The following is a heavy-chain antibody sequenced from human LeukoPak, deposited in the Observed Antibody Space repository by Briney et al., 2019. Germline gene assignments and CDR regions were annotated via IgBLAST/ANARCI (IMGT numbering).Heavy chain of an antibody. J-gene: IGHJ4*02. CDR1: GGSFSSYA. Sequence: SVKVSCKASGGSFSSYALSWVRQAPGQGLEWMGGIIPIFGTANYAQKFQGRVTITTDESTSTAYMELSSLRSEDTAVYYCATAYCSGGSCYERRYYFDYWGQGTLVTVSS. D-gene: IGHD2-15*01. CDR2: IIPIFGTA. CDR3: ATAYCSGGSCYERRYYFDY. V-gene: IGHV1-69*05.